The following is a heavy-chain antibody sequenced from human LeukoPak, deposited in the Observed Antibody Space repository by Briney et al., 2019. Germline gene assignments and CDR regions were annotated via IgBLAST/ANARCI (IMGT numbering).Heavy chain of an antibody. CDR1: GGSISSSSYY. V-gene: IGHV4-39*01. D-gene: IGHD6-13*01. CDR2: IYYSGST. Sequence: SETLSLTCTVSGGSISSSSYYWGWIRQPPGKGLEWIGSIYYSGSTYYNPSLKSRVTISVDTSKNQFSLKLSSVTAADTAVYYCARMSSSWYGGFDYWGQGTLVTVSS. J-gene: IGHJ4*02. CDR3: ARMSSSWYGGFDY.